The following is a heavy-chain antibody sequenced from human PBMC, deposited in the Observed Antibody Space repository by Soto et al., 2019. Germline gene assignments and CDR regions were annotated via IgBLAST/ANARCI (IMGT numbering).Heavy chain of an antibody. CDR2: INHSGST. V-gene: IGHV4-34*01. D-gene: IGHD6-19*01. J-gene: IGHJ6*02. Sequence: SETLSLTCAVYGGSFSGYYWSWIRQPPGKGLEWIGEINHSGSTNYNPSLKSRVTISVDTAKNQFSLKLSSVTAADTAVYYCARVRQVAVAGSCMDVWGQGTTVTVSS. CDR3: ARVRQVAVAGSCMDV. CDR1: GGSFSGYY.